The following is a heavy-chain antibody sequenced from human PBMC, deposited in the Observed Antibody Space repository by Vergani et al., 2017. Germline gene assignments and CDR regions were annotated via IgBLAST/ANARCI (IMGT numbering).Heavy chain of an antibody. CDR3: ARRCGGDCWGAFDI. J-gene: IGHJ3*02. Sequence: QVQLQESGPGLVKPSQTLSLTCTVSGGPISSGSYYWSWIRQPAGKGLEWIGRIYTSGSTNYNPSLKSRVTISVDTSKNQFSLKLSSVTAADTAVYYCARRCGGDCWGAFDIWGQGTMVTVSS. V-gene: IGHV4-61*02. CDR2: IYTSGST. CDR1: GGPISSGSYY. D-gene: IGHD2-21*01.